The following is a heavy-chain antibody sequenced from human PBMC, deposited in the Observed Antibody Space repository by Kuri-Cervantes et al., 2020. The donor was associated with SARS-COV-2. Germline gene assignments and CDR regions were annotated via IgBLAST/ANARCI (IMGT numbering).Heavy chain of an antibody. J-gene: IGHJ2*01. CDR3: ATEARSHRRLTAPWYFDL. V-gene: IGHV4-59*01. CDR1: GGSISSYY. CDR2: IYYSGST. Sequence: SETLSLTCTISGGSISSYYWSWIRQPPGKGLEWIGYIYYSGSTNYNPSLKSRVTISVDTSKNQFSLKLSSVTAADTAVYYCATEARSHRRLTAPWYFDLWGRGTLVTVSS. D-gene: IGHD2-21*02.